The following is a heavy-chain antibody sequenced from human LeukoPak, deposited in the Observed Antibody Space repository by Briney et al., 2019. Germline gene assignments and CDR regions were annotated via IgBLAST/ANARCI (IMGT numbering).Heavy chain of an antibody. CDR2: ISGSGGST. Sequence: GGSLRLSCAASGFTFSSYAMSWVRQAPGKGLEWVSAISGSGGSTYYADSVKGRFTISRDNSKNTLYLQMNSLRAEDTAVYYCAKVHGVYYDSSGWDAFDIWGQGTMVTVSS. J-gene: IGHJ3*02. CDR3: AKVHGVYYDSSGWDAFDI. V-gene: IGHV3-23*01. CDR1: GFTFSSYA. D-gene: IGHD3-22*01.